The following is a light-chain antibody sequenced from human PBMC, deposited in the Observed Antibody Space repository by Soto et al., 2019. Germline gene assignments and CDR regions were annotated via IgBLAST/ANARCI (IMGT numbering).Light chain of an antibody. J-gene: IGKJ4*01. Sequence: EVVLTQSPATLSLSPGDRATISCRASQSVSSYLAWYQQKPGQAPRLLIYDASNSATGIPSRFSGSGSGTDFTLTISRQAPEYVAVYYYQQRTNSPTFGGGTKVEIK. V-gene: IGKV3-11*01. CDR3: QQRTNSPT. CDR2: DAS. CDR1: QSVSSY.